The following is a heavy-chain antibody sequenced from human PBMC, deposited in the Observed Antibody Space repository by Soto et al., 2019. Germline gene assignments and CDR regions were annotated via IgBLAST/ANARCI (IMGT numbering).Heavy chain of an antibody. D-gene: IGHD3-22*01. CDR1: GGSISSYY. Sequence: SETLSLTCTVSGGSISSYYWSWIRQPPGKGLEWIGYIYYSGSTNYNPSLKSRVTISVDTSKNQFSLKLSSVTAADTAVYYCARAHPDSGYYGHDFDYWGQGTLVTVSS. J-gene: IGHJ4*02. CDR3: ARAHPDSGYYGHDFDY. CDR2: IYYSGST. V-gene: IGHV4-59*01.